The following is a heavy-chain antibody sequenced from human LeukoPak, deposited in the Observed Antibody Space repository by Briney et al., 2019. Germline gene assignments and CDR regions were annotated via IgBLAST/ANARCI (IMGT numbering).Heavy chain of an antibody. J-gene: IGHJ4*02. Sequence: PGGSLRLSCAASGFTFSQYWMSWVRQAPGKGLEWVANIKHDGSEKQDGSEKNYVDSVKGRFTISRDNAKNSLYPQMNSLRAEDTAVYYCARGEYYYDSSGYYFWGQGTLVTVSS. CDR2: IKHDGSEKQDGSEK. CDR3: ARGEYYYDSSGYYF. V-gene: IGHV3-7*01. D-gene: IGHD3-22*01. CDR1: GFTFSQYW.